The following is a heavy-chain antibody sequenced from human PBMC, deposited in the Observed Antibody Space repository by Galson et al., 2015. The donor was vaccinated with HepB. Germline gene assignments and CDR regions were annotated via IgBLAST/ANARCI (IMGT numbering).Heavy chain of an antibody. Sequence: PALVKPTQPLTLTCTFSGFSLSTSGVGVGWLRQPPGKALEWLALIYWNDDKRYSPSLKSRLTITKDTSKNQVVLTMTNMDPVDTATYYCARHKSYCSSTSCYSSVYFDYWGQGTLVTVSS. D-gene: IGHD2-2*01. V-gene: IGHV2-5*01. CDR2: IYWNDDK. J-gene: IGHJ4*02. CDR1: GFSLSTSGVG. CDR3: ARHKSYCSSTSCYSSVYFDY.